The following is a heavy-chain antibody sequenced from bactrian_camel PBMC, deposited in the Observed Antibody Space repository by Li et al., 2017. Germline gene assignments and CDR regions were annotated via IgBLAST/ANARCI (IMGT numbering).Heavy chain of an antibody. Sequence: VQLVESGGGSVQAGGSLRLSCAASGFAFSNNWMHWVRQAPGKGLEWVSTIYSAGRNTYYADSVKGRFSISRDNAKNTVYLQMNSLKSEDTAVYYCVRDAGTPYGYNYWGQGTQVTVS. CDR1: GFAFSNNW. V-gene: IGHV3S6*01. CDR2: IYSAGRNT. D-gene: IGHD6*01. CDR3: VRDAGTPYGYNY. J-gene: IGHJ4*01.